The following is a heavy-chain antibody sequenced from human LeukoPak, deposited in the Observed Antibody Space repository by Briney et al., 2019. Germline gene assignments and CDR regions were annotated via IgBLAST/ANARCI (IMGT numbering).Heavy chain of an antibody. CDR1: GFSFKDYY. V-gene: IGHV3-11*01. CDR3: ARGPRILAAGSYYFDY. D-gene: IGHD6-13*01. J-gene: IGHJ4*02. Sequence: PGGSLRLSCAASGFSFKDYYFSWIRQAPGKGLEWVSFINVNGGAMYYADFVKGRFTISRDNAKSSLYLEMNSLRVEDTAVYYCARGPRILAAGSYYFDYWGQGSLVTVAS. CDR2: INVNGGAM.